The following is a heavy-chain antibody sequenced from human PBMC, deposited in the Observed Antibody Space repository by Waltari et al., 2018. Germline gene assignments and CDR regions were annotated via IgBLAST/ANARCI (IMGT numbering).Heavy chain of an antibody. CDR3: AREGGRYYDVFDI. Sequence: QVQLVESGGGVVQPGRSLRLSCAASGFTLHGHAMHWVRQAPGKGLGWVAVISDDGRNKYYAASVKGRFTISRDNSKNTLYLQMNSLRAEDTAVYYCAREGGRYYDVFDIWGQGTMVTVSS. CDR2: ISDDGRNK. J-gene: IGHJ3*02. D-gene: IGHD3-10*01. V-gene: IGHV3-30*04. CDR1: GFTLHGHA.